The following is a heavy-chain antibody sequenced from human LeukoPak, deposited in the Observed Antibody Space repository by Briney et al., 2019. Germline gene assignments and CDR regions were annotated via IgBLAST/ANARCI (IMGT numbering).Heavy chain of an antibody. CDR2: IRGSGGST. V-gene: IGHV3-23*01. D-gene: IGHD2-21*01. J-gene: IGHJ6*02. CDR1: GFTFSSYA. Sequence: GGSLRLSCAASGFTFSSYAMSWVRQAPGKGLEWVSAIRGSGGSTDYADSVKGRFTISRDNSKNTLYLQMNSLRAEDTAVYYCAKDALGIVVVSHPRPPYYYYGMDVWGQGTTVTVSS. CDR3: AKDALGIVVVSHPRPPYYYYGMDV.